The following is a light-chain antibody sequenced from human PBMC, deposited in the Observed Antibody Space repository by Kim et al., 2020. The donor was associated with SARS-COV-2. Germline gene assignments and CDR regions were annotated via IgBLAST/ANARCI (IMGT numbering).Light chain of an antibody. J-gene: IGKJ2*01. CDR2: GTS. Sequence: SPGDRASLSCSASQTVSSYSLGWYQQKPGQAPRLLIYGTSSRAPGIPDRFRGSGSGTDFTLTITRLEPEDFAVYYCQYYGTSPLYTFGQGTKLEI. CDR3: QYYGTSPLYT. V-gene: IGKV3-20*01. CDR1: QTVSSYS.